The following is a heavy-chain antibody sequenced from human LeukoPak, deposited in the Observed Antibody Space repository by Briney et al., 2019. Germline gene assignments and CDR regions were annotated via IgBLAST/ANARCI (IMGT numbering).Heavy chain of an antibody. CDR2: IHYGGRT. V-gene: IGHV4-31*03. D-gene: IGHD1-1*01. CDR1: GDFINNVGYH. CDR3: ARGYNWFPSWFDP. J-gene: IGHJ5*02. Sequence: SETLSLTCTVSGDFINNVGYHWTWIRQHPEKGLEWIGSIHYGGRTKNNPSLQSRFTISMDMSKNQFSLRLSSVTAADTTVYYCARGYNWFPSWFDPWGQGTLVTVSS.